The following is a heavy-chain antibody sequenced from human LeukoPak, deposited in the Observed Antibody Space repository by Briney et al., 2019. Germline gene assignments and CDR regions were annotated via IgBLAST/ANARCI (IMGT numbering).Heavy chain of an antibody. Sequence: ASVKVSCKASGYTFTSYAMHWVRQAPGQRLEWMGWINAGNGNTKYPQKFQGRVTITRDTSASTAYMELSSLRSEDTAVYYCASSPRGYSYGFDYWGQGTLVTVSS. CDR1: GYTFTSYA. V-gene: IGHV1-3*01. D-gene: IGHD5-18*01. CDR3: ASSPRGYSYGFDY. CDR2: INAGNGNT. J-gene: IGHJ4*02.